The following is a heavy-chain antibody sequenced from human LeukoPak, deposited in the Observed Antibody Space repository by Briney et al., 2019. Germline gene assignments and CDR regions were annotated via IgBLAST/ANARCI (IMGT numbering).Heavy chain of an antibody. J-gene: IGHJ3*02. CDR3: ARDSRGIDAFDI. CDR2: INPSVGGT. Sequence: ASVKVSCKAFGYGFTSYYIHWVRQAPGQGLEWMGIINPSVGGTTYARKFQGRVTMTRDTSTSTAYMELRSLRSDDTAVYYCARDSRGIDAFDIWGQGTMVTVSS. D-gene: IGHD3-16*01. CDR1: GYGFTSYY. V-gene: IGHV1-46*01.